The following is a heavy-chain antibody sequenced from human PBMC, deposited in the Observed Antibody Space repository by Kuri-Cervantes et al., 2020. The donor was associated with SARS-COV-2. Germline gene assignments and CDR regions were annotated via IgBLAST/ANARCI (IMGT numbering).Heavy chain of an antibody. CDR2: IYPGDSDT. CDR3: SRPQFSGYGMDV. CDR1: GYTFTSYW. V-gene: IGHV5-51*01. Sequence: KVSSKCSGYTFTSYWIGWVRQMPGKGLEWMGIIYPGDSDTRYSPSYQGQVTITDDKSISTDYLQWSSLKASDTALYYFSRPQFSGYGMDVWGQGTTVTVSS. D-gene: IGHD1-1*01. J-gene: IGHJ6*02.